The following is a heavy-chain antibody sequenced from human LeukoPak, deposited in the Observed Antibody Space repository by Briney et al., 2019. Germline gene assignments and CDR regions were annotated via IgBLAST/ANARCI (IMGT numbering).Heavy chain of an antibody. J-gene: IGHJ4*03. CDR3: ARGPTISDTGYFDY. CDR1: GGSFSSYY. Sequence: SETLSLTCAVYGGSFSSYYWSWIRQSPGKWLEWIAEIKQHGDTNYNPSVKSRVTISVDTSKNQFSLKVTSLTAAEKAVYYCARGPTISDTGYFDYWGKGTMVTVSS. CDR2: IKQHGDT. V-gene: IGHV4-34*01. D-gene: IGHD2-21*02.